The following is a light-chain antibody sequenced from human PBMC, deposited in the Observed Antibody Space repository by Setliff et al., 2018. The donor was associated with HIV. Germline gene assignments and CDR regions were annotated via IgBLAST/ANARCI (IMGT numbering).Light chain of an antibody. CDR1: NIGSKS. Sequence: SYELTQPPSVSVAPGKTARITCGGNNIGSKSVHWYQQKPGQAPVLVIYHGGDRPSDIPARFSGSSSGNTATLTISRVEAGDEAEFYCQVWEIGSDHPDVIFGGGTKVTVL. CDR2: HGG. V-gene: IGLV3-21*01. J-gene: IGLJ2*01. CDR3: QVWEIGSDHPDVI.